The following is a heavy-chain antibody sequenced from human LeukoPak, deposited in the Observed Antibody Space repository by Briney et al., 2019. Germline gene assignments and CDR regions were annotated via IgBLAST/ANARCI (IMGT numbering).Heavy chain of an antibody. J-gene: IGHJ4*02. V-gene: IGHV3-30*18. CDR2: ISYDGGNK. Sequence: PGGSLRLSCAASGFTFSSYGMHWVRQAPGKGLEWVAVISYDGGNKYYADSVKGRFTISRDNSKNTLYLQMNSLRAEDTAVYYCAKDLITMVQGVIDYWGQGTLVTVSS. CDR3: AKDLITMVQGVIDY. D-gene: IGHD3-10*01. CDR1: GFTFSSYG.